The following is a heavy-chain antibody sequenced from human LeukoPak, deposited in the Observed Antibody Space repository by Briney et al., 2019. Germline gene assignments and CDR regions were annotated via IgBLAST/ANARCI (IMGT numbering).Heavy chain of an antibody. V-gene: IGHV1-2*02. J-gene: IGHJ4*02. Sequence: ASVKVSCKASGYTFTGYYMHWVRQAPGQGLEWMGWINPNSGGTNYAQKFQGRVTMTRDTSISTAYMELSRLRSDDTAVYYCARDAGDQVLRFLEWSRWYYFDYWGQGTLVTVSS. CDR3: ARDAGDQVLRFLEWSRWYYFDY. CDR1: GYTFTGYY. D-gene: IGHD3-3*01. CDR2: INPNSGGT.